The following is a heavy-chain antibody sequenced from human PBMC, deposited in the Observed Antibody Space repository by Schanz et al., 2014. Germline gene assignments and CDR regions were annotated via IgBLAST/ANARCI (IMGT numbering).Heavy chain of an antibody. J-gene: IGHJ3*02. CDR3: ARGPSTGAFDI. V-gene: IGHV1-46*03. CDR1: GYTFTSYY. Sequence: QVQLVQSGAEVKKPGASVKVSCEASGYTFTSYYIHWVRQAPGQGLEWMGLINPSVGNTNYAQKFRGRVTMTRDTSTSTVYMELSSLRSEDTAVYFCARGPSTGAFDIWGQGTMVTVSS. CDR2: INPSVGNT.